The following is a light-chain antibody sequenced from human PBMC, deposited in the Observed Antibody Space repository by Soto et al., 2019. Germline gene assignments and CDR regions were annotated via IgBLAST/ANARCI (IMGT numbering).Light chain of an antibody. Sequence: DIQMTQSPSTLSGSVGDRVTITCLASQTISSWLAWYQQKPGRAPKVLIYKASSLESGVPSRFSGSGSGTEFTLTISSLQPDDFATYYCQQYSSYSRTFGQGTKVDIK. V-gene: IGKV1-5*03. CDR1: QTISSW. CDR2: KAS. CDR3: QQYSSYSRT. J-gene: IGKJ1*01.